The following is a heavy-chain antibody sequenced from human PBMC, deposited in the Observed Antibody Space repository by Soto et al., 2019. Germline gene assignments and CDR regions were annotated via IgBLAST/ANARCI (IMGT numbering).Heavy chain of an antibody. CDR1: GGTFSSYA. D-gene: IGHD2-2*01. Sequence: QVQLVQSGAEVKKPGSSVKVSCKASGGTFSSYAISWVRQAPGQGLEWMGGIIPISGTANYAQKFQGRVTIPPDESTSTAYMELSSLRSEDTAVYYCARSQGSSTTLEIYYYYYYGMDVWGQGTTVTVSS. CDR2: IIPISGTA. J-gene: IGHJ6*02. CDR3: ARSQGSSTTLEIYYYYYYGMDV. V-gene: IGHV1-69*01.